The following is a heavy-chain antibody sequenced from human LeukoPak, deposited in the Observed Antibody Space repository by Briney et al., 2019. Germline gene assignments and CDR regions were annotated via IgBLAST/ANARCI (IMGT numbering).Heavy chain of an antibody. CDR2: IYHSGST. D-gene: IGHD6-19*01. CDR3: ARSVVEIAVAGXFXX. Sequence: SETLSLTCAVSGYSISSGYYWGWIRQPPGKGLEWIGSIYHSGSTYYNPSLESRVTISVDTSKNQFSLKLSSVTAADTAVYYCARSVVEIAVAGXFXXWG. CDR1: GYSISSGYY. J-gene: IGHJ3*01. V-gene: IGHV4-38-2*01.